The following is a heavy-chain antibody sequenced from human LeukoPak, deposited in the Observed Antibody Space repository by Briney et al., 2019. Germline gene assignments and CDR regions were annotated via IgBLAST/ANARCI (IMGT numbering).Heavy chain of an antibody. CDR1: GDSISPYY. V-gene: IGHV4-4*07. J-gene: IGHJ1*01. D-gene: IGHD3-3*01. CDR2: IYTSGST. CDR3: ARGDFWSQSGH. Sequence: SETLSLTCTVSGDSISPYYWSWIRQPAGKGLEWIGRIYTSGSTNYNPSLKSRVTISVDTSKNQFSLKLSSVTAADTAVYYCARGDFWSQSGHWGQGTLVTVSS.